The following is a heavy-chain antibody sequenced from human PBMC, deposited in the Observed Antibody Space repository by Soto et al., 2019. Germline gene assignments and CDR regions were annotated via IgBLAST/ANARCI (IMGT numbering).Heavy chain of an antibody. CDR2: IWYDGSNK. V-gene: IGHV3-33*01. D-gene: IGHD4-17*01. Sequence: QVQLVESGGGVVQPGTSLRLSCAASGFSFNIYGMHWVRQAPGKGLEWVAGIWYDGSNKYYAESVKGRFSISRDNSKNTLYMQMNSLRAEDTAVYSCARDDKVEYGADRGGFGCWGQGTLVTVSS. CDR1: GFSFNIYG. CDR3: ARDDKVEYGADRGGFGC. J-gene: IGHJ4*02.